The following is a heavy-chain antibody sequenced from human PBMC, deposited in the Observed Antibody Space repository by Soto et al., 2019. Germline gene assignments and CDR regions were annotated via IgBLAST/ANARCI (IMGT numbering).Heavy chain of an antibody. CDR3: ARQTYYYGSGSYYLYYYGMDV. CDR1: GYSFTSYW. CDR2: IYPGDSDT. D-gene: IGHD3-10*01. Sequence: GESLKISCKGSGYSFTSYWIGWVRQMPGKGLEWMGIIYPGDSDTRYSPSFQGQVTISADKSISTAYLQRSSLKASDTAMYYCARQTYYYGSGSYYLYYYGMDVWGQGTTVTVSS. V-gene: IGHV5-51*01. J-gene: IGHJ6*02.